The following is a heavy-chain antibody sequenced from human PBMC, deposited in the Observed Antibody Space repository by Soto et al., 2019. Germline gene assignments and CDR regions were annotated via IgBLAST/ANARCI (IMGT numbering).Heavy chain of an antibody. CDR3: ARGRVTMVRGVAGNDAFDI. J-gene: IGHJ3*02. V-gene: IGHV6-1*01. Sequence: KQSQTLSLTCAISGDSVSSNSAAWNWIRQSPSRGLEWLGRTYYRSKWYNDYAVSVKSRITINPDTSKNQFSLQLNSVTPEDTAVYYCARGRVTMVRGVAGNDAFDIWGQGTMVTVSS. CDR1: GDSVSSNSAA. D-gene: IGHD3-10*01. CDR2: TYYRSKWYN.